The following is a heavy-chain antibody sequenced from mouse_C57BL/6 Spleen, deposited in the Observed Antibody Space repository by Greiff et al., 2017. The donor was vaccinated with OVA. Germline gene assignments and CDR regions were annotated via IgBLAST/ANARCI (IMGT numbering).Heavy chain of an antibody. CDR2: ISSGSSTI. V-gene: IGHV5-17*01. D-gene: IGHD3-1*01. J-gene: IGHJ2*01. CDR3: ARRSNYFDY. Sequence: EVKLMESGGGLVKPGGSLKLSCAASGFTFSDYGMHWVRQAPEKGLEWVVYISSGSSTIYYADTGKGRFTISRDNAKNTLFLQMTSLRSEDTAMYYCARRSNYFDYWGQGTTLTVSS. CDR1: GFTFSDYG.